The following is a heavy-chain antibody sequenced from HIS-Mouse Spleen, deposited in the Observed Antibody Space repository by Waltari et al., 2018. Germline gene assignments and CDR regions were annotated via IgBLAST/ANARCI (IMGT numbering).Heavy chain of an antibody. CDR1: GDTFTGYY. V-gene: IGHV1-2*02. D-gene: IGHD1-26*01. J-gene: IGHJ4*02. CDR2: INPNSGGT. CDR3: ARDPWELLRWNY. Sequence: QVQLVPSGAEVKQPGASVKVSFQASGDTFTGYYMHWVRQAPGQGLEWRGWINPNSGGTNYAQKFQGRVTMTRDTSISTAYMELSRLRSDDTAVYYCARDPWELLRWNYWGQGTLVTVSS.